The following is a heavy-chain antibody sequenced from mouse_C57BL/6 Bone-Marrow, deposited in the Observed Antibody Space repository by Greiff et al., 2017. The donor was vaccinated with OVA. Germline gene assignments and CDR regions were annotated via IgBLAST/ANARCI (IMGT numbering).Heavy chain of an antibody. CDR2: IHPNSGST. V-gene: IGHV1-64*01. CDR3: ARSATRAWFAY. CDR1: GYTFTSYW. J-gene: IGHJ3*01. Sequence: VQLQQPGAELVKPGASVKLSCKASGYTFTSYWMHWVKQRPGQGLEWIGMIHPNSGSTNYNEKFKSKATLTVDKSSSTAYMQRSSLTSEDSAVYYRARSATRAWFAYWGQGTLVTVSA. D-gene: IGHD1-2*01.